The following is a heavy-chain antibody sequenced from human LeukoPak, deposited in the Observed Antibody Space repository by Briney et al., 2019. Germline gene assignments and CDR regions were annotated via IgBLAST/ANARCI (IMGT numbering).Heavy chain of an antibody. CDR3: ARDYGGAFRGWFDP. J-gene: IGHJ5*02. Sequence: PGGSLRLSCAASGFIVSSHYMSWVRQAPGKGLEGVSVIYFCGSTYYADSVKGRFTISRDNSKNTVYLQMDSLRTEDTAVYYCARDYGGAFRGWFDPCGQGNLVTVSS. V-gene: IGHV3-66*03. CDR2: IYFCGST. CDR1: GFIVSSHY. D-gene: IGHD4-23*01.